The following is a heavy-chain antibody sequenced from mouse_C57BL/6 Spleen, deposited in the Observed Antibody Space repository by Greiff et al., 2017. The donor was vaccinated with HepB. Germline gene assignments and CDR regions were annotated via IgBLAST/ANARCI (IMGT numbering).Heavy chain of an antibody. V-gene: IGHV5-6*01. J-gene: IGHJ2*01. CDR2: ISSGGSYT. D-gene: IGHD4-1*01. CDR3: ARQRGLTGYYFDY. Sequence: EVHLVESGGDLVKPGGSLKLSCAASGFTFSSYGMSWVRQTPDKRLEWVATISSGGSYTYYPDSVKGRFTISRDNAKNTLYLQMSSLKSEDTAMYYCARQRGLTGYYFDYWGQGTTLTVSS. CDR1: GFTFSSYG.